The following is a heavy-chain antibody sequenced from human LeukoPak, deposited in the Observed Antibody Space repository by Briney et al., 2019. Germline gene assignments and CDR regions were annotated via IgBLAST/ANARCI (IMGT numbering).Heavy chain of an antibody. V-gene: IGHV1-8*01. Sequence: AVQVSYQPSLYTFPRYFIIWVLQATAQGVEWMGWMNPNSGNTNYAQQFQSSLTMTRITSISKDYMQLSSLRSEATAVYYCARVPTPSLSWFDPWGQGTLVTVSS. CDR3: ARVPTPSLSWFDP. J-gene: IGHJ5*02. CDR2: MNPNSGNT. CDR1: LYTFPRYF.